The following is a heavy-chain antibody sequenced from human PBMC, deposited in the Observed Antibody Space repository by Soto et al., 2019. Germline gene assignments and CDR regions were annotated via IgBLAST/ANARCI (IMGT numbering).Heavy chain of an antibody. D-gene: IGHD4-17*01. CDR3: ARDLVTMDDYGDYAAFDI. CDR2: ISSSSSYI. Sequence: GGSLRLSCAASGFTFSSYSMNWVRQAPGKGLEWVSSISSSSSYIYYADSVKGRFTISRDNAKNSLYLQMNSLRAEDTAVYYCARDLVTMDDYGDYAAFDIWGQGTMVTVSS. V-gene: IGHV3-21*01. J-gene: IGHJ3*02. CDR1: GFTFSSYS.